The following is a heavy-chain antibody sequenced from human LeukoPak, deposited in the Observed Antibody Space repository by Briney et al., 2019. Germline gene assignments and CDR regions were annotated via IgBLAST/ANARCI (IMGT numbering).Heavy chain of an antibody. D-gene: IGHD2-15*01. CDR2: VYHSGST. V-gene: IGHV4-4*02. Sequence: SETLSLTCAVSGGSISSSNWWSWVRQHPGKGLEWIGYVYHSGSTYYNPSLKSRLTISVDTSKNQFSLKLSSVTAADTAVYYCARETLGSLAFDIWGQGTMVTVSS. CDR3: ARETLGSLAFDI. J-gene: IGHJ3*02. CDR1: GGSISSSNW.